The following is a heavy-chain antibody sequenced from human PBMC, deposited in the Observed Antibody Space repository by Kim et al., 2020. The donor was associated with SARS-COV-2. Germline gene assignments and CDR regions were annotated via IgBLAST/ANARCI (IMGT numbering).Heavy chain of an antibody. CDR3: AKDGGSMIVVVITYYFDY. V-gene: IGHV3-23*01. Sequence: KGRFTISRDNSKNTLYLQMNSLRAEDTAVYYCAKDGGSMIVVVITYYFDYWGQGTLVTVSS. D-gene: IGHD3-22*01. J-gene: IGHJ4*02.